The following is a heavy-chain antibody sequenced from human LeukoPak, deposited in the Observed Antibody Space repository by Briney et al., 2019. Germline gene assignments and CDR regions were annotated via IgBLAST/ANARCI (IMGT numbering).Heavy chain of an antibody. Sequence: EASVKVSCKASGGTFSSYAISWVRQAPGQGLEWMGGITPIFGTANYAQKFQGRVTITADKSTSTAYMELSSLRSEDTAVYYCAREDHCSGGSCYSEGGYWGQGTLVTVSS. CDR1: GGTFSSYA. CDR2: ITPIFGTA. J-gene: IGHJ4*02. V-gene: IGHV1-69*06. D-gene: IGHD2-15*01. CDR3: AREDHCSGGSCYSEGGY.